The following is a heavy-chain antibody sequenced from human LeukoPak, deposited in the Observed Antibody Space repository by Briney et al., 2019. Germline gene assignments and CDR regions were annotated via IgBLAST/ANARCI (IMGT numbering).Heavy chain of an antibody. J-gene: IGHJ5*02. CDR1: GAPFSDYY. CDR2: VNHSGSA. V-gene: IGHV4-34*01. CDR3: ARERASNNHDNWFDP. Sequence: SKTLSLTCAVYGAPFSDYYWSWIRHSPTKGLEWVGEVNHSGSAKYNPSLKSRVTISADKSKNQFSLRLSPVAAADSGVYYCARERASNNHDNWFDPWGQGTLVTVSS.